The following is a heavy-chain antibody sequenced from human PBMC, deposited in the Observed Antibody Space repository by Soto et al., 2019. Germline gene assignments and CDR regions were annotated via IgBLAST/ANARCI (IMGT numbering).Heavy chain of an antibody. Sequence: QVQLRESGPGLVKPSETLSLTCTVSGDSITSYYWGWIRQTPGKGLEWIGYIYYSGTSHYNPSLKSRAIISIDTSKTQFSLKLSSVTAADTAVYYCARGSAATIFPWGQGTLVTVSS. V-gene: IGHV4-59*01. CDR1: GDSITSYY. CDR2: IYYSGTS. J-gene: IGHJ5*02. CDR3: ARGSAATIFP. D-gene: IGHD5-12*01.